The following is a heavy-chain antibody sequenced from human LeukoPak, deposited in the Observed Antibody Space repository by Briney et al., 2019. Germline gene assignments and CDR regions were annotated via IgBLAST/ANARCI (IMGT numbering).Heavy chain of an antibody. V-gene: IGHV4-39*02. CDR1: GDSLFISPYY. CDR2: ISYTGST. D-gene: IGHD6-19*01. CDR3: ARGQIAVDYFDP. J-gene: IGHJ5*02. Sequence: SETLSLTCTVSGDSLFISPYYGGWIRQPPGKGLEWIGTISYTGSTYYNPSLKSRVTISVHTSKNQFSLNLTSVTAADTAVYYCARGQIAVDYFDPWGQGTLVTVSS.